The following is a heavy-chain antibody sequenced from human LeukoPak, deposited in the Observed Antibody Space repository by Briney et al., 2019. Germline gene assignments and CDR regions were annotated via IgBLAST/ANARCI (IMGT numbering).Heavy chain of an antibody. D-gene: IGHD3-3*01. Sequence: SETLSLTCTVSGGSISSSSYYWGWIRQPPGKGLEWIGSIYDRGRTYYNPSLKSRVTISADTSKNQFSLKLSSVTAADTAVYYCASLSPPGAYDFWSGYYKGRRDYFDYWGQGTLVTVSS. CDR3: ASLSPPGAYDFWSGYYKGRRDYFDY. V-gene: IGHV4-39*01. CDR2: IYDRGRT. J-gene: IGHJ4*02. CDR1: GGSISSSSYY.